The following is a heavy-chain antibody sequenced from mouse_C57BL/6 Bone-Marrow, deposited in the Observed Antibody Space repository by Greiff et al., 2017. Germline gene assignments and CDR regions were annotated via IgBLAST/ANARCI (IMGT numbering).Heavy chain of an antibody. CDR1: GYTFTSYG. J-gene: IGHJ3*01. CDR3: ASGFAY. CDR2: IYPRSGNT. V-gene: IGHV1-81*01. Sequence: QVHVKQSGAELARPGASVKLSCKASGYTFTSYGISWVKQRTGQGLEWIGEIYPRSGNTYYNEKFKGKATLTADKSSSTAYMELRSLTSEDSAVYFCASGFAYWGQGTLVTVAA.